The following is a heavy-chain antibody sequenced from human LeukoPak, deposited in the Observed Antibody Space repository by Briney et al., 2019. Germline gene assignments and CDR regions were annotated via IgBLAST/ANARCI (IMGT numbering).Heavy chain of an antibody. CDR2: INPSGGGT. V-gene: IGHV1-46*01. D-gene: IGHD4-23*01. J-gene: IGHJ3*02. Sequence: ASVKVSCKASGYNFTSYYMHWVRQAPGQGLEWMEIINPSGGGTSYAQKFQGRVTMTRDTSTSTVYMELSSLRSEDTAVYYCARAGYGGNVPASRIWGQGTMVTVSS. CDR3: ARAGYGGNVPASRI. CDR1: GYNFTSYY.